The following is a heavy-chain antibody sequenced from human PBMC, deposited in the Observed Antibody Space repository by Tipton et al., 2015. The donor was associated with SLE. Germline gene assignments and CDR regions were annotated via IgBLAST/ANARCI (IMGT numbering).Heavy chain of an antibody. D-gene: IGHD1-26*01. J-gene: IGHJ4*02. CDR3: AKDGLGGVGATPDY. CDR2: ISSSSSTI. CDR1: GFTFSSYS. Sequence: SLRLSCAASGFTFSSYSMNWVRQAPGKGLEWVSYISSSSSTIYYADSVKGRFTISRDNAKNSLYLQMNSLRAEDTAVYYCAKDGLGGVGATPDYWGQGTLVTVSS. V-gene: IGHV3-48*04.